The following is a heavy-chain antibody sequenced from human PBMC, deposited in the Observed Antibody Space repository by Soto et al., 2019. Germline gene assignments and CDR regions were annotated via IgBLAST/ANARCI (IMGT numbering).Heavy chain of an antibody. CDR2: ISGSGGST. Sequence: GGSLSLSCAASGFTFSSYPMSWVRQAPGKGLEWVSAISGSGGSTYYADSVKGRFTISRDNSKNTLYLQMNSLRAEDTAVYYCAKDLVVVPAAMFDYWGQGTLVTVAS. CDR3: AKDLVVVPAAMFDY. CDR1: GFTFSSYP. D-gene: IGHD2-2*01. V-gene: IGHV3-23*01. J-gene: IGHJ4*02.